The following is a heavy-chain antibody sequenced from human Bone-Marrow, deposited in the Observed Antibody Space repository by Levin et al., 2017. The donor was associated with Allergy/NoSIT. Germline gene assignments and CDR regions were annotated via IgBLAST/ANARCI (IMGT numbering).Heavy chain of an antibody. J-gene: IGHJ6*03. CDR2: INASGST. CDR1: GGSISSGSYY. V-gene: IGHV4-61*02. CDR3: AGDRRGYRSGPDMDV. Sequence: ASETLSLTCTVSGGSISSGSYYWSWIRQPAGKGLEWIGRINASGSTNYNPSLKSRLTMSVDTSQNQFYLKLKSVSAADTAVYYCAGDRRGYRSGPDMDVWGKGTTVTVSS. D-gene: IGHD5-18*01.